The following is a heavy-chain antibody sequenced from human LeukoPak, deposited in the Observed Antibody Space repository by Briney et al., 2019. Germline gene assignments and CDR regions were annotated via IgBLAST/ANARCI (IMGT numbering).Heavy chain of an antibody. D-gene: IGHD3-22*01. CDR2: FDPEDGET. CDR3: ATGLRITMIVVAIDAFDI. CDR1: GYTLTELS. V-gene: IGHV1-24*01. Sequence: ASVKVSCKVSGYTLTELSMYWVRQAPGKGLEWMGGFDPEDGETIYAQKFQGRVTMTEDTSTDTAYMELSSLRSEDTAVYYCATGLRITMIVVAIDAFDIWGQGTMVTVSS. J-gene: IGHJ3*02.